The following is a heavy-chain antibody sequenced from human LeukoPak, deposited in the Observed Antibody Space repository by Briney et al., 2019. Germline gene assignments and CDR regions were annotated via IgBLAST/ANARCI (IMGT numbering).Heavy chain of an antibody. D-gene: IGHD3-10*01. J-gene: IGHJ5*02. Sequence: PSETLSLTCTVSGGSISSSSYYWGWIRQPPGKGLEWIGSIYYSGSTYYNPSLKSRVTISVDTSKNQFSLKLSSVTAADTAVYYCARAKGLVIITNWFDPWGHGTLVTVSS. CDR1: GGSISSSSYY. V-gene: IGHV4-39*01. CDR2: IYYSGST. CDR3: ARAKGLVIITNWFDP.